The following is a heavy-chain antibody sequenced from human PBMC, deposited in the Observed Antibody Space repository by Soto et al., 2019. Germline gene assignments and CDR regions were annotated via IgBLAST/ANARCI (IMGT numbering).Heavy chain of an antibody. CDR1: GFTFSSYA. CDR3: GRDRSGCWSWLLLDY. J-gene: IGHJ4*02. V-gene: IGHV3-30-3*01. CDR2: ISYDGSNK. Sequence: QVQLVESGGGVVQPGRSLRLSCAASGFTFSSYAMHWVRQAPGKGLEWVAVISYDGSNKYYADSVKGRFTISRDNSKNTLYLQMNSLRAEDTAVYYCGRDRSGCWSWLLLDYWGQGTLVTVSS. D-gene: IGHD1-26*01.